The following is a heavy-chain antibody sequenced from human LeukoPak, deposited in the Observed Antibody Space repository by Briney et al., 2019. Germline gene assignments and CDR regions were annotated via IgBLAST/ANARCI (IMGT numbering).Heavy chain of an antibody. CDR1: GFTFSNYA. J-gene: IGHJ5*02. D-gene: IGHD5-18*01. CDR3: AKEDTAHRFDP. Sequence: GGSLRLSCAASGFTFSNYAMSWVRQAPGKGLEWVSTISASGSISYYADSAKGRFTISRDNSKSTLYVQMNSLRAEDTAVYYCAKEDTAHRFDPWGQGTLVIVSS. V-gene: IGHV3-23*01. CDR2: ISASGSIS.